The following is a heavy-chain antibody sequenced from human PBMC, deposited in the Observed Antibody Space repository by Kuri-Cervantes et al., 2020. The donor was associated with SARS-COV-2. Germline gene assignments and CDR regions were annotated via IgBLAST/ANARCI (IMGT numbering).Heavy chain of an antibody. CDR3: ARSVVVWGRWFGP. CDR1: GGSISSYY. J-gene: IGHJ5*02. D-gene: IGHD3-16*01. CDR2: IYYSGST. V-gene: IGHV4-59*01. Sequence: SETLSLTCTVSGGSISSYYWSWIRQPPGKGLEWIGYIYYSGSTNYNPSLKSRVTISVDTSKNQFSLKRSSVTAADTAVYYCARSVVVWGRWFGPWGQGTLVTVSS.